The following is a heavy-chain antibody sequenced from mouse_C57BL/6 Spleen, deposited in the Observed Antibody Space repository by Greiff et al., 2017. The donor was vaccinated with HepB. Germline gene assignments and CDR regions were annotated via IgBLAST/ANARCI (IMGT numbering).Heavy chain of an antibody. D-gene: IGHD2-4*01. CDR1: GFTFSSYG. CDR2: ISSGGSYT. V-gene: IGHV5-6*01. Sequence: EVMLVESGGDLVKPGGSLKLSCAASGFTFSSYGMSWVRQTPDKRLEWVATISSGGSYTYYPDSVKGRFTISRDNAKNTLYLQMSSLKSEDTAMYYCAREDYDYDPFAYWGQGTLVTVSA. J-gene: IGHJ3*01. CDR3: AREDYDYDPFAY.